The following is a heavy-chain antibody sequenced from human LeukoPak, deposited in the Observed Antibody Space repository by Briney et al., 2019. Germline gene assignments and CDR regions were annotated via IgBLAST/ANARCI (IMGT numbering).Heavy chain of an antibody. CDR3: ARAGTTVTGGDAFDI. J-gene: IGHJ3*02. CDR1: GYNFMTFG. D-gene: IGHD1-1*01. CDR2: ISPSSGNT. V-gene: IGHV1-18*01. Sequence: ASVNVSCKASGYNFMTFGVSWVRQAPGQGLQWMGWISPSSGNTNSAQKSQGRLSMSTDTSTGIAYMHLRSLTPDDTALYYCARAGTTVTGGDAFDIWGQGTMVIVSA.